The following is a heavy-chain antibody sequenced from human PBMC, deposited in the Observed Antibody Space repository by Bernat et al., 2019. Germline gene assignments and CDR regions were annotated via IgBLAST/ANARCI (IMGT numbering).Heavy chain of an antibody. CDR1: GFTFSSYA. CDR3: ARDSGAWFGAFDYFDY. CDR2: ISYDGSNK. J-gene: IGHJ4*02. Sequence: QVQLVESGGGVVQPGRSLRLSCAASGFTFSSYAMHWVRQAPGKGLEWVAVISYDGSNKYYADSVKGRFTISRDNSKNTLYLQMNSLRAEDTAVYYCARDSGAWFGAFDYFDYWCQGTLVTVSS. D-gene: IGHD3-10*01. V-gene: IGHV3-30-3*01.